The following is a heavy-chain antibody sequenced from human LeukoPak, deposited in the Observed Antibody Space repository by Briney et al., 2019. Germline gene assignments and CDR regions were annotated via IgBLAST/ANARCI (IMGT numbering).Heavy chain of an antibody. CDR3: ARRANSHDFWSGFYFDY. J-gene: IGHJ4*02. CDR1: GGSITGYY. D-gene: IGHD3-3*01. V-gene: IGHV4-59*08. Sequence: KASETLSLTCTVSGGSITGYYWSWIRQPPGKGLEWIGYVFYSGTTLYNPSVKSRVTISVDTSKNQFSLKLSSVTAADTAVYYCARRANSHDFWSGFYFDYWGQGTLVTVSS. CDR2: VFYSGTT.